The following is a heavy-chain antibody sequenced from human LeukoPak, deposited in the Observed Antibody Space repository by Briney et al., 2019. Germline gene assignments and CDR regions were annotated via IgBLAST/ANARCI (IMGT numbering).Heavy chain of an antibody. J-gene: IGHJ4*02. D-gene: IGHD3-10*01. CDR2: ISSSSSYI. CDR1: GFTFSTCS. Sequence: GGSLRLSCAASGFTFSTCSMSWVRQAPGKGLEWVSSISSSSSYIYYADSVKGRFTISRDNAKNSLYLQMNSLRAEDTAVYYCAREAGGLLSLDYWGQGTLVTVSS. V-gene: IGHV3-21*01. CDR3: AREAGGLLSLDY.